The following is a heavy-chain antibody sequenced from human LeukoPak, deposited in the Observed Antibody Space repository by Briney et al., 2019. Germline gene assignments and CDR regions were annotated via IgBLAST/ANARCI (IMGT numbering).Heavy chain of an antibody. CDR3: ARDTLSGYYSRPFDY. J-gene: IGHJ4*02. CDR2: ISGSGGST. D-gene: IGHD3-22*01. V-gene: IGHV3-23*01. CDR1: GFTFSSYA. Sequence: TGGSLRLPCAASGFTFSSYAMSWVRQAPGRGLEWVSAISGSGGSTYYADSVKGRLTISRDNSKNTLYLQMNSLRAEDTAVYYCARDTLSGYYSRPFDYWGQGTLVTVSS.